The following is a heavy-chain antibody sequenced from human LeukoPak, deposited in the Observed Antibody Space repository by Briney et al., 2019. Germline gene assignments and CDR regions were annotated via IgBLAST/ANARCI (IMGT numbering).Heavy chain of an antibody. D-gene: IGHD1-7*01. Sequence: PGGSLRLPCAASGFTFSSYWMSWVRQAPGKGLEWVANIKQDGSEKYYVDSVKGRFTISRDNAKNSLYLQMNSLRAEDTAVYYCARATGGELELRSDYWGQGTLVTVSS. CDR3: ARATGGELELRSDY. CDR2: IKQDGSEK. V-gene: IGHV3-7*01. J-gene: IGHJ4*02. CDR1: GFTFSSYW.